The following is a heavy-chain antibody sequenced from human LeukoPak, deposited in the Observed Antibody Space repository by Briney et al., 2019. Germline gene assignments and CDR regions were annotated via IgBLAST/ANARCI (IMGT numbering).Heavy chain of an antibody. J-gene: IGHJ4*02. CDR2: ISGSGGST. CDR3: TRDYDNARDY. Sequence: PGGSLRLSCAASGFTFSSYAMSWVRQAPGKGLEWVSAISGSGGSTYYADSVKGRFTISRDNAKNSLHLQVSSLRVDDTAVYYCTRDYDNARDYWGQGTLVTVSS. V-gene: IGHV3-23*01. CDR1: GFTFSSYA. D-gene: IGHD3-16*01.